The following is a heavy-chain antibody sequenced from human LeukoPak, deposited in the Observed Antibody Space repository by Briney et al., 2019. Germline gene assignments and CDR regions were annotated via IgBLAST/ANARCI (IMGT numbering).Heavy chain of an antibody. D-gene: IGHD2-8*01. V-gene: IGHV3-21*01. Sequence: GGSLRLSCAASGFTFSSYSMNWVRQAPGKGLEWVSSISSSSSYIYYADSVKGRFTIPRDNAKNSLYLQMNSLRAEDTAVYYCARRMVYAPLGAFDIWGQGTMVTVSS. CDR3: ARRMVYAPLGAFDI. CDR2: ISSSSSYI. CDR1: GFTFSSYS. J-gene: IGHJ3*02.